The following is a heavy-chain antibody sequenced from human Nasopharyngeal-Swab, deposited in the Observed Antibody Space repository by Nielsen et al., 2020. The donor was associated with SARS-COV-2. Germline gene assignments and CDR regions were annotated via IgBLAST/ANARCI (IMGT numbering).Heavy chain of an antibody. CDR1: GGSISSSSYY. V-gene: IGHV4-39*01. CDR3: ARSTLTYYFDY. CDR2: IYYSGST. J-gene: IGHJ4*02. Sequence: SETLSLTYTVSGGSISSSSYYWGWIRQPPGKGLEWIGSIYYSGSTYYNPSLKSRVTISVDTSKNQFSLKLSSVTAADTAVYYCARSTLTYYFDYWGQGTLVTVSS. D-gene: IGHD1-14*01.